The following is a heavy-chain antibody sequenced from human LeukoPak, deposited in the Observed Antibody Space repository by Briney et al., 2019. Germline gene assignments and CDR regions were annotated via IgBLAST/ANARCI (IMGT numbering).Heavy chain of an antibody. Sequence: GRSLRLSCAISGFTLSIYSMSWPRHRPGKGMGWVSSLSGSDKTTYYADTVKGRFPISRDNSKNTLYLQMSSLRGEDTAVYYCAKVSSGWSLDDWGQGTLVTVSS. CDR1: GFTLSIYS. D-gene: IGHD6-19*01. CDR2: LSGSDKTT. V-gene: IGHV3-23*01. CDR3: AKVSSGWSLDD. J-gene: IGHJ4*02.